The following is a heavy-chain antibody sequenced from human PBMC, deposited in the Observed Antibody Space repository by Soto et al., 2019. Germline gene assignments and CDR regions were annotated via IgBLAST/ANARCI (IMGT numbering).Heavy chain of an antibody. V-gene: IGHV6-1*01. J-gene: IGHJ6*02. Sequence: TLSLTCVISGDTVSSNSAAWTWIRQSPSRGLEWLGKTYYRSKWYNEYAVSVKSRISINADTSKNQFSLQLDSVTPEDTAVYYCARGGYSMDVWGQGTTVTVSS. CDR2: TYYRSKWYN. CDR1: GDTVSSNSAA. CDR3: ARGGYSMDV.